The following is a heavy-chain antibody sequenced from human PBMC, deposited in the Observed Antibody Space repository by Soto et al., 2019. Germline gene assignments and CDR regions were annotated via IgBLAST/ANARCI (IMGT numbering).Heavy chain of an antibody. J-gene: IGHJ6*03. V-gene: IGHV3-30*03. CDR3: ATSTAYMDV. Sequence: QVQLMESGGGVVQPGRSLRLSCAASGFTFSSYGMHWVRQAPGKGLEWVAVISYDGSNKYYADSVKGRFTISRDNSKNTLYLQMNSLRAEDTAVHYCATSTAYMDVWGKWTTVTVSS. CDR2: ISYDGSNK. CDR1: GFTFSSYG.